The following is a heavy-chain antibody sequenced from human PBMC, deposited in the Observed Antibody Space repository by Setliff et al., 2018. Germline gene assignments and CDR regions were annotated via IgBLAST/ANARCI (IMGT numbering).Heavy chain of an antibody. D-gene: IGHD3-10*01. V-gene: IGHV7-4-1*02. Sequence: SGKVSCKASGYTFTTYAISWMRQAPGQGLEWMGWINTNTGNQSYAQGFTGRFVFSLDTSVSTAYLQISSLKAEDTALYYCARASRFGTIKYRGDYYMDVWGKGTTVTVSS. CDR3: ARASRFGTIKYRGDYYMDV. J-gene: IGHJ6*03. CDR1: GYTFTTYA. CDR2: INTNTGNQ.